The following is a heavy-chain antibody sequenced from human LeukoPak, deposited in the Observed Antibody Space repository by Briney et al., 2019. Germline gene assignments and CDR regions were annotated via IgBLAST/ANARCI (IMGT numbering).Heavy chain of an antibody. CDR1: GFTFSSYA. V-gene: IGHV3-23*01. D-gene: IGHD3-10*01. CDR3: AKGRFYYGSGSPQAYFDY. Sequence: GGSLRLSCAASGFTFSSYAMSWVRQAPGKGLEWVSAISGSGGSTYYADSVKGRFTISRDNSKNTLYLQMNSLRAEDTAVYYCAKGRFYYGSGSPQAYFDYWGQGTLVTVSS. J-gene: IGHJ4*02. CDR2: ISGSGGST.